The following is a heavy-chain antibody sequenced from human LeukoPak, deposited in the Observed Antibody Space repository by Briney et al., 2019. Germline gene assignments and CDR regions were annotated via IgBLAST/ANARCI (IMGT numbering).Heavy chain of an antibody. CDR2: MNPNSGNT. Sequence: ASVKVSCKASGYTFTSYDINWVRQATGQGLEWMGWMNPNSGNTGYAQKFQGRVTMTRNTSISTAYMELSSLRSEDTAVYYCARGPYSSGWLDYWGQGTLVTVSS. V-gene: IGHV1-8*01. CDR3: ARGPYSSGWLDY. CDR1: GYTFTSYD. D-gene: IGHD6-19*01. J-gene: IGHJ4*02.